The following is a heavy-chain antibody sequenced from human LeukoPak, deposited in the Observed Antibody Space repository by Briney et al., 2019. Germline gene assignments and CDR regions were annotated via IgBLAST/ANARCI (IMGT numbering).Heavy chain of an antibody. CDR3: AKDLGGSSGSSHFDY. D-gene: IGHD1-26*01. CDR1: GFTFDDYA. J-gene: IGHJ4*02. CDR2: ISWNSGSI. V-gene: IGHV3-9*01. Sequence: GGSLRLSCAASGFTFDDYAMHRVRQAPGKGLEWVSGISWNSGSIGYADSVKGRFTISRDNAKNSLYLQMNSLRAEDTALYYCAKDLGGSSGSSHFDYWGQGTLVTVSS.